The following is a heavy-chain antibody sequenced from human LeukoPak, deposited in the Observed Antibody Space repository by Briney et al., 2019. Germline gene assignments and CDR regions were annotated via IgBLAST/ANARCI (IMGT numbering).Heavy chain of an antibody. CDR1: GYTFTGYY. Sequence: ASVKVSCKATGYTFTGYYMHWVRQAPGQGLEWMGWINPNSGGTNYAQKFQGRVTMTRDTSISTAYMELSRLRSDDTAVYYCARARSDILTGHPFDYWGQGTLVTVSS. CDR3: ARARSDILTGHPFDY. V-gene: IGHV1-2*02. CDR2: INPNSGGT. D-gene: IGHD3-9*01. J-gene: IGHJ4*02.